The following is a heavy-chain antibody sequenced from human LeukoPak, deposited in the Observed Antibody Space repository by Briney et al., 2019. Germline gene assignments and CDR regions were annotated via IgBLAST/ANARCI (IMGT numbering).Heavy chain of an antibody. V-gene: IGHV1-2*02. CDR2: INPNSGGT. D-gene: IGHD2-21*01. J-gene: IGHJ3*02. CDR1: GYTFTGYY. Sequence: ASVKVSCKASGYTFTGYYMHWVRQAPGQGLEWMGWINPNSGGTNYAQKFQGRVTMTRDTSISTAYMELSRLRSDDTAVYYCARLQVVSDAFDIWGQGTMVTVSS. CDR3: ARLQVVSDAFDI.